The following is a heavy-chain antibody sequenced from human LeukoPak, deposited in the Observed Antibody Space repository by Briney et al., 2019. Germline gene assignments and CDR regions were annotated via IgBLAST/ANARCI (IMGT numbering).Heavy chain of an antibody. CDR1: GYTFTSYY. J-gene: IGHJ4*02. Sequence: ASVKVSCKASGYTFTSYYMHWVRQAPGQGLEWMGIINPSGGSTSYAQKFQGRVTMTRDTSTSTVYMELSSLRSDDTAVYYCARVINPGFVDYWGQGTLVTVSS. CDR3: ARVINPGFVDY. V-gene: IGHV1-46*01. CDR2: INPSGGST.